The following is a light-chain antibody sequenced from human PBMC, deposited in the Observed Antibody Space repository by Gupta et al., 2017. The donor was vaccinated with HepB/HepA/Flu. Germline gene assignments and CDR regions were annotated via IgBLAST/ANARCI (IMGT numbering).Light chain of an antibody. J-gene: IGKJ1*01. CDR1: HDIGNY. CDR2: VAT. V-gene: IGKV1-27*01. Sequence: DTQMTQTPSFLSASVGDRVTITCRASHDIGNYLAWYQQAPGKVPKLLIDVATTLESGVPSRFSGSVSGTEFTLTIASRQPEDVATYYCQKYNSAPRTFGQGTKVEI. CDR3: QKYNSAPRT.